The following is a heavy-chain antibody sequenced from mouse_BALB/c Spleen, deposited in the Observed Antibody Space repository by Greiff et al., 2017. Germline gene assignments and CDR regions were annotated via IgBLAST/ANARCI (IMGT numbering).Heavy chain of an antibody. D-gene: IGHD2-3*01. Sequence: QVQLQQSGAELVRPGTSVKVSCKASGYAFTNYLIEWVKQRPGQGLEWIGVINPGSGGTNYNEKFKGKATLTADKSSSTAYMQLSSLTSDDSAVYFCARADGYYEDYYAMDYWGQGTSVTVSS. CDR1: GYAFTNYL. V-gene: IGHV1-54*01. CDR2: INPGSGGT. CDR3: ARADGYYEDYYAMDY. J-gene: IGHJ4*01.